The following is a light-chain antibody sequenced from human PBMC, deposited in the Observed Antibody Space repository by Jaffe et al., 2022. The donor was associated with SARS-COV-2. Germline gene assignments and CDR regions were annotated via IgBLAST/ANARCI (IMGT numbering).Light chain of an antibody. Sequence: DIQMTQSPSSLSASVGDRVTITCRASQSISSYLNWYQQKLGKAPKLLIYTASSLQSGVPLRFSGSGSGTDFTLTISSLQPEDFATYFCQQSYSTPLTFGGGTKVEIK. CDR1: QSISSY. CDR3: QQSYSTPLT. V-gene: IGKV1-39*01. J-gene: IGKJ4*01. CDR2: TAS.